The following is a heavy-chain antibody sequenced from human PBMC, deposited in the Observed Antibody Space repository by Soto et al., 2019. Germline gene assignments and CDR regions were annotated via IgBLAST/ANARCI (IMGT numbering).Heavy chain of an antibody. CDR1: GFTFSSYA. CDR2: ISGTGSDT. Sequence: PGGSLRLSCVTSGFTFSSYAMSWVRQAPGKGLGWVSAISGTGSDTFYADSVKGRLTISRDNSKNTVDLQMNSLRAEDTAVYYCEREYRRGYSYGTDYWGQGTLVTVSS. CDR3: EREYRRGYSYGTDY. J-gene: IGHJ4*02. V-gene: IGHV3-23*01. D-gene: IGHD5-18*01.